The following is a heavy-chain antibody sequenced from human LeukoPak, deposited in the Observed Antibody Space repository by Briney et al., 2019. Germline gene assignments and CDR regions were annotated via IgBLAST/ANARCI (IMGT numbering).Heavy chain of an antibody. V-gene: IGHV1-69*04. CDR1: GYTFTSYD. D-gene: IGHD3-3*01. CDR2: IIPILGIA. J-gene: IGHJ6*02. Sequence: ASVKVSCKASGYTFTSYDINWVRQATGQGLEWMGRIIPILGIANYAQKFQGRVTITADKSTSTAYMELSSLRSEDTAVYYCARNPRFGVAPYYYYGMDVWGQGTTVTVSS. CDR3: ARNPRFGVAPYYYYGMDV.